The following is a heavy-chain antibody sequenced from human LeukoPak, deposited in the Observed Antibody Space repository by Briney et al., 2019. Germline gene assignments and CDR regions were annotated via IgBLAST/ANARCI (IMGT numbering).Heavy chain of an antibody. J-gene: IGHJ4*02. D-gene: IGHD3-22*01. CDR3: ARDKVDSSGSFDY. V-gene: IGHV3-21*01. Sequence: SGGSLRLSCAASGFTFSSYSMNWVRQAPGKGLEWVSSISSSSSYIYYADSVKGRFTISRDNAKNSLYLQMNSLRAEDTAVYYCARDKVDSSGSFDYWGQGTLVTVSS. CDR1: GFTFSSYS. CDR2: ISSSSSYI.